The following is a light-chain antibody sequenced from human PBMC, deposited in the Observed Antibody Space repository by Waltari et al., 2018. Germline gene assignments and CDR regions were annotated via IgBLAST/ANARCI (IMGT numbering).Light chain of an antibody. CDR2: DAS. CDR1: QSVSSY. J-gene: IGKJ4*01. CDR3: QQRSNWPRSLT. V-gene: IGKV3-11*01. Sequence: EMLLTQSPATLSLSPGKRATLSYRASQSVSSYLAWYQQKPGQAPRLLIYDASNRATGIPARFSGSGSGTDFTLTISSLEPEDFAVYYCQQRSNWPRSLTFGGGTKVEIK.